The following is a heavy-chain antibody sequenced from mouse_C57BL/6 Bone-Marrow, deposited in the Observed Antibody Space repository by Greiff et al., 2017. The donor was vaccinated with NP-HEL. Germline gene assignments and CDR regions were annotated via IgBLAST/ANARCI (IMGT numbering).Heavy chain of an antibody. Sequence: EVQLQQSGPELVKPGASVKISCKASGYTFTDYYMNWVKQSHGKSLEWIGDINPNNGGTSYNQKFKGKATLTVDKSSSTAYMELRSLTSEDSAVYYCARVHGGYFDVWGTGTTVTVSS. CDR1: GYTFTDYY. V-gene: IGHV1-26*01. CDR2: INPNNGGT. J-gene: IGHJ1*03. CDR3: ARVHGGYFDV.